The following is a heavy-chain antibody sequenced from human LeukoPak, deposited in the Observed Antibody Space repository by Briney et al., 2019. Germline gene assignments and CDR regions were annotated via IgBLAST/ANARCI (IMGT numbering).Heavy chain of an antibody. CDR2: ISAYNGNT. Sequence: GASVKVSCKASGYTFISYGISWVRQAPGQGLEWMGWISAYNGNTNYAQKLQGRVTMTTDTSTSTAYMELRSLRSDDTAVYYCAREFGLLWFGESFNYFDYWGQGTLVTVSS. J-gene: IGHJ4*02. CDR3: AREFGLLWFGESFNYFDY. D-gene: IGHD3-10*01. CDR1: GYTFISYG. V-gene: IGHV1-18*01.